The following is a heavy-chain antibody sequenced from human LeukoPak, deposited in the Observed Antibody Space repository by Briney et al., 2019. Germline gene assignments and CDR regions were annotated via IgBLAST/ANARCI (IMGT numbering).Heavy chain of an antibody. D-gene: IGHD2-2*01. CDR2: IWYDGSNK. CDR1: GFTFSSYG. J-gene: IGHJ4*02. Sequence: GGSPRLSCAASGFTFSSYGMHWVRQAPGKGLEWVAVIWYDGSNKYYADSVKGRFTISRDNSKNTLYLQMNSLRAEDTAVYYCARVRCSSNSCFPDYWGQGTLVTVSS. CDR3: ARVRCSSNSCFPDY. V-gene: IGHV3-33*01.